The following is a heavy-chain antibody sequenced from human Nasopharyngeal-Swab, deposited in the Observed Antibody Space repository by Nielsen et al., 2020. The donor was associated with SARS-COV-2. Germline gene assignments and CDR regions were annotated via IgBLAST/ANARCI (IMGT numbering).Heavy chain of an antibody. CDR2: ISSSSSYT. V-gene: IGHV3-11*06. D-gene: IGHD6-19*01. Sequence: GESLKISCAASGFTFSDYYMSWIRQAPGKGLEWVSYISSSSSYTNYADSVKGRFTISRDNAKNSLYLQMNSLRAEDTAVYYCARGSQWPVGPHGYWGQGTLVTVSS. CDR3: ARGSQWPVGPHGY. J-gene: IGHJ4*02. CDR1: GFTFSDYY.